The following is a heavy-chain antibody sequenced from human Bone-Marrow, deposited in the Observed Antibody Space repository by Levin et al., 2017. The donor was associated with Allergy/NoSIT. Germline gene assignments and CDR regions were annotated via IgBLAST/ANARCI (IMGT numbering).Heavy chain of an antibody. CDR3: ARGIVVVVAAMGYFDY. J-gene: IGHJ4*02. V-gene: IGHV4-34*01. Sequence: SETLSRTCAVYGGSFSGYYWSWIRQPPGKGLEWIGEINHSGSTNYNPSLKSRVTISVDTSKNQFSLKLSSVTAADTAVYYCARGIVVVVAAMGYFDYWGQGTLVTVSS. CDR1: GGSFSGYY. CDR2: INHSGST. D-gene: IGHD2-15*01.